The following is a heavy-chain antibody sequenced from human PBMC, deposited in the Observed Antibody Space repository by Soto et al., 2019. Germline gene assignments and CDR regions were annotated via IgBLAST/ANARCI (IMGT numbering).Heavy chain of an antibody. CDR3: AKGPSGSYFTGFDY. J-gene: IGHJ4*02. CDR2: ISYDGTTK. Sequence: GGSLRLSCAASGFTFSSFAMHWVRQPPGMGLEWVSLISYDGTTKYYADSVKGRFTISRDNSNDTLYLQMNSLRAEDTAVYYCAKGPSGSYFTGFDYWGQGTLVTVSS. V-gene: IGHV3-30-3*01. CDR1: GFTFSSFA. D-gene: IGHD1-26*01.